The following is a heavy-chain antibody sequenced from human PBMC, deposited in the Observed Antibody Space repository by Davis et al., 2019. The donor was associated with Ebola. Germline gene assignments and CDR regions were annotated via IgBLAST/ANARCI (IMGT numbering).Heavy chain of an antibody. CDR2: ITDTGGRT. CDR3: AKDPPSYGLWYFDN. J-gene: IGHJ4*02. CDR1: GFTSGRYA. V-gene: IGHV3-23*01. D-gene: IGHD3-16*01. Sequence: GESLKISCAASGFTSGRYAMSWVRQAPGKGLEWVAAITDTGGRTHYADSVKGRFTISRDNPNNMLYLQMNSLRAEDTAVYYCAKDPPSYGLWYFDNWGQGTLVTVSS.